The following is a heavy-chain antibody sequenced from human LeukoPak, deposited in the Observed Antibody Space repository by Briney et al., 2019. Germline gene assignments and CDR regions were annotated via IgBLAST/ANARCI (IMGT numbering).Heavy chain of an antibody. CDR1: GFTFSDYY. J-gene: IGHJ4*02. CDR3: ARDRSVVTATNSLDY. CDR2: ISSSGSTI. D-gene: IGHD2-21*02. V-gene: IGHV3-11*04. Sequence: AGGSLRLSCAASGFTFSDYYMSWIRQAPGKGLEWVSYISSSGSTIYYADSVKGRFTISRDNAKNSLYLQMNSLRAEDTAVYYCARDRSVVTATNSLDYWGQGTLVTVSS.